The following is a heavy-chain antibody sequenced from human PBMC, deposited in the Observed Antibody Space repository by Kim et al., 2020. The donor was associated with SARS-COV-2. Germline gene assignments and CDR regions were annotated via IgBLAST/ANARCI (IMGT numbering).Heavy chain of an antibody. D-gene: IGHD6-19*01. CDR3: AREKTPGIAVAGRFDP. V-gene: IGHV3-48*02. CDR2: ISSSSSTI. J-gene: IGHJ5*02. CDR1: GFTFSSYS. Sequence: GGSLRLSCAASGFTFSSYSMNWVRQAPGKGLEWVSYISSSSSTIYYADSVKGRFTISRDNAKHSLYLQMNSLRDEDTAVYYCAREKTPGIAVAGRFDPWGQGTLVTVSS.